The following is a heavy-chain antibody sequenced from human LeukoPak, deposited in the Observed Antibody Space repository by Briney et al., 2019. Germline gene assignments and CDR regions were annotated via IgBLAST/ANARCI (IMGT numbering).Heavy chain of an antibody. Sequence: GGSLRLSCAASEFTLSNYGMHWVRQAPGKGLEWVSFIQHDGSNSHYADSVKGRFTISRDNSKNTLYLQMNSLRTEDAAVYYCAKDRFQVAAAAGRVDYWGQGTLVTVSS. CDR3: AKDRFQVAAAAGRVDY. CDR1: EFTLSNYG. J-gene: IGHJ4*02. V-gene: IGHV3-30*02. D-gene: IGHD6-13*01. CDR2: IQHDGSNS.